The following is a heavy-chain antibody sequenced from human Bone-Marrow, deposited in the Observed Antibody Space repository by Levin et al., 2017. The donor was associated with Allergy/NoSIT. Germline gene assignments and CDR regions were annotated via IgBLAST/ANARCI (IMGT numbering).Heavy chain of an antibody. Sequence: SETLSLTCAVYGGSFSGYYWSWIRQPPGKGLEWIGEINHSGSTNYNPSLKSRVTISVDTSKNQFSLKLSSVTAADTAVYYCARGLKVVPAAMLLRYYYYMDVWGKGTTVTVSS. V-gene: IGHV4-34*01. D-gene: IGHD2-2*01. CDR2: INHSGST. J-gene: IGHJ6*03. CDR3: ARGLKVVPAAMLLRYYYYMDV. CDR1: GGSFSGYY.